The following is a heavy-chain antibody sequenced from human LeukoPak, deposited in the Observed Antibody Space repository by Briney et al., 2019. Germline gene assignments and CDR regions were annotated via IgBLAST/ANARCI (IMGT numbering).Heavy chain of an antibody. CDR1: GGSISSGGYY. Sequence: SQTLSLTCTVSGGSISSGGYYWSWIRQHPGKGLEWIGYIYTSGSTNYNPSLKSRVTISVDTSKNQFSLKLSSVTAADTAVYYCASVAHYYDSSGYFAYYFDYWGQGTLVTVSS. V-gene: IGHV4-31*03. J-gene: IGHJ4*02. CDR3: ASVAHYYDSSGYFAYYFDY. D-gene: IGHD3-22*01. CDR2: IYTSGST.